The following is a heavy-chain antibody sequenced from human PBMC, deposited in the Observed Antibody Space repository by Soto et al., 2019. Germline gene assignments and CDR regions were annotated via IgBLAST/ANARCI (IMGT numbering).Heavy chain of an antibody. V-gene: IGHV3-23*01. D-gene: IGHD6-13*01. CDR1: GFTFSSYA. J-gene: IGHJ6*02. CDR3: AKAPYSSSWYYYGMDV. CDR2: ISGSGGST. Sequence: EVQLLESGGGLVQPGGSLRLSCAASGFTFSSYAMSWVRQAPGKGLEWVSAISGSGGSTYYADSVKGRFTISRDNSKNTLYLQMNSPRAEDTAVYYCAKAPYSSSWYYYGMDVWGQGTTVTVSS.